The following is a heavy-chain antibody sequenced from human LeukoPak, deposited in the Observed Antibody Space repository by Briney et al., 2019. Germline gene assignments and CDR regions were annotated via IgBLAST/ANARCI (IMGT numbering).Heavy chain of an antibody. CDR2: INHSGST. V-gene: IGHV4-34*01. CDR1: GGSFSGYY. CDR3: ARGKVRDFSYYYYYYMDV. Sequence: SETLSLTCAVYGGSFSGYYWSWIRQPPGKGLEWIGEINHSGSTNYNPSLKSRVTISVDTSKNQFSLKLSSVTAADTAVYYCARGKVRDFSYYYYYYMDVWGKGTTVTVSS. D-gene: IGHD3-3*01. J-gene: IGHJ6*03.